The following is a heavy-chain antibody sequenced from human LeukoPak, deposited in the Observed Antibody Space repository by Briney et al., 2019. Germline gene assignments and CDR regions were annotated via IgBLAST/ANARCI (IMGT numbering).Heavy chain of an antibody. J-gene: IGHJ4*02. D-gene: IGHD2-15*01. CDR1: GGSISSSNW. CDR2: IYHSGST. V-gene: IGHV4-4*02. Sequence: SETLSLTCAVSGGSISSSNWWSWVRQPPGKGLAWIGEIYHSGSTNYNPSLKSRVTISVDKSKNQFSLKLSSVTAADTAVYYCASRSVGYCSGGSCPRDYWGQGTLVTVSS. CDR3: ASRSVGYCSGGSCPRDY.